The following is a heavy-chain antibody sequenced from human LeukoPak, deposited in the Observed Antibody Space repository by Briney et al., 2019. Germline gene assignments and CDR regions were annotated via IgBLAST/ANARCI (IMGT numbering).Heavy chain of an antibody. V-gene: IGHV1-2*06. J-gene: IGHJ4*02. CDR1: GYTFTGYY. CDR3: ARAPYYHLPNDY. CDR2: IKLNSGDT. Sequence: ASVKVSCKASGYTFTGYYMHWVRQAPGQRLEWMGHIKLNSGDTSYAQKFLGRVTMTRDTSISTAYMELSSLRSDGTAVYYCARAPYYHLPNDYWGKGTLVTVSS. D-gene: IGHD2-2*01.